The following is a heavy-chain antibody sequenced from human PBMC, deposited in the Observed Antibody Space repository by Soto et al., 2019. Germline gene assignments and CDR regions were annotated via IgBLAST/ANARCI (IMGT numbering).Heavy chain of an antibody. Sequence: QVQLVQSGAEVKKPGASVKVSCKASGYTFSTYGFSWVRQAPGRGLEWVGWINAYNGNTNYAQKLQGRVTLTTDTSTSTGYMELRSLRSDDTAVYYWARVGGALGDWDYWGQGTLVTVSP. CDR1: GYTFSTYG. V-gene: IGHV1-18*01. J-gene: IGHJ4*02. D-gene: IGHD3-16*01. CDR3: ARVGGALGDWDY. CDR2: INAYNGNT.